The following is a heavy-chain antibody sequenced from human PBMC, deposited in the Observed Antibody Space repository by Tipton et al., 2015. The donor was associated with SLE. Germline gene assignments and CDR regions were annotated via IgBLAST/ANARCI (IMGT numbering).Heavy chain of an antibody. CDR3: ARTEVPAASFDY. CDR1: GYLISSGYY. J-gene: IGHJ4*02. D-gene: IGHD2-2*01. CDR2: IYYSGST. V-gene: IGHV4-38-2*02. Sequence: TLSLTCTVSGYLISSGYYWGWIRQSPGKGLQWLGSIYYSGSTYYNPSLKSRVTISVDTSKNQFSLKLSSVTAADTAVYYCARTEVPAASFDYWGQGTLVTVSS.